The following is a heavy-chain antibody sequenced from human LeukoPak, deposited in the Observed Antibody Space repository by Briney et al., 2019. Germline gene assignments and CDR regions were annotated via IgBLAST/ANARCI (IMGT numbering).Heavy chain of an antibody. CDR2: MSPNSGDT. D-gene: IGHD7-27*01. V-gene: IGHV1-8*01. Sequence: ASVKVSCKASGYTFTSHDINWVRQATGQGLEWMGWMSPNSGDTGYAQKFQGRVTMTSDSSISTAYMELSSLRSEDTAIYYCVRTPPNWGFDYWGQGTLVTVSS. CDR1: GYTFTSHD. J-gene: IGHJ4*02. CDR3: VRTPPNWGFDY.